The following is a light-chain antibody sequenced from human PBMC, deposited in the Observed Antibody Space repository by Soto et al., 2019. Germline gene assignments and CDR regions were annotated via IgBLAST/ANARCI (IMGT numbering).Light chain of an antibody. J-gene: IGKJ1*01. CDR2: GAY. CDR1: QSVSSGS. Sequence: IVLTQSTGTPSLSPGERVTLSCVASQSVSSGSLAWYQQKPGQAPRLLIYGAYSRATGITDRFSGSGSGTDFTLTITRLEPEDFAVYYCQPYGSSPPTFGQGTKVDIK. V-gene: IGKV3-20*01. CDR3: QPYGSSPPT.